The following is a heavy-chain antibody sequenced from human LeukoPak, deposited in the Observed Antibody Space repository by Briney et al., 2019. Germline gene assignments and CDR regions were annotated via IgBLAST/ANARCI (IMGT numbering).Heavy chain of an antibody. CDR2: INPNSGGT. D-gene: IGHD4-23*01. Sequence: GASVKVSCKASGYTFTGYYMHWVRQAPRQGLEWMGWINPNSGGTNYAQKFQGRVTMTRDTSISTAYMELSRLRSDDTAVYYRARDHDYGGNFRAKTTNYYFDYWGQGTLVTVSS. CDR1: GYTFTGYY. V-gene: IGHV1-2*02. J-gene: IGHJ4*02. CDR3: ARDHDYGGNFRAKTTNYYFDY.